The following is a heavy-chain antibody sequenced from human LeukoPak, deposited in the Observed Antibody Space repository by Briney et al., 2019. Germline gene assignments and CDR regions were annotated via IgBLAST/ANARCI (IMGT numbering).Heavy chain of an antibody. CDR1: GGSISSGSYY. CDR2: IYTSGST. V-gene: IGHV4-61*02. CDR3: ARDSDYSNYIHWFDP. Sequence: PSQTLSLTCTVSGGSISSGSYYWSWIRQPAGKGLEWIGRIYTSGSTNYNPSLKSRVTISVDTSKNQFSLKLGSVTAADTAVYYCARDSDYSNYIHWFDPWGQGTLVTVSS. J-gene: IGHJ5*02. D-gene: IGHD4-11*01.